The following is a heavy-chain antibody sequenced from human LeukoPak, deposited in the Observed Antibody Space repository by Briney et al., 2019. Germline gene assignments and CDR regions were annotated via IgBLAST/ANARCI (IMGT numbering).Heavy chain of an antibody. Sequence: AGVTVSCKASGYTLTHYGVSWLGQAPAPGMEWMGLISGYSGYTNYAQKFQYGVTMTTDTSTNKAYMEQRSLTSDDTAVYYCARRVDYAAGSYGPNFDCWGQGTLVTVSS. J-gene: IGHJ4*02. CDR1: GYTLTHYG. CDR3: ARRVDYAAGSYGPNFDC. D-gene: IGHD3-10*01. CDR2: ISGYSGYT. V-gene: IGHV1-18*01.